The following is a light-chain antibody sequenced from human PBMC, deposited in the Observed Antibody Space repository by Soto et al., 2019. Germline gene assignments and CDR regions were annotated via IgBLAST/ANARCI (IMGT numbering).Light chain of an antibody. V-gene: IGKV1-17*03. J-gene: IGKJ3*01. CDR1: QDIRNY. CDR2: SVS. CDR3: LQYNTYPFT. Sequence: DIQMTQSPSAMSASVGDRVTITCRASQDIRNYLGWFQQKPGKVPRRLIYSVSTLPSGVPSRFSGIGSGTEITLTITSLQPQDFATYYCLQYNTYPFTFGPGTKVDV.